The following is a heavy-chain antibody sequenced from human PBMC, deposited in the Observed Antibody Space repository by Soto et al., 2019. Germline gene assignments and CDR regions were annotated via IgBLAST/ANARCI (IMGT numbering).Heavy chain of an antibody. CDR3: ARDYYDSSGYYLPRPMWGMDV. CDR1: GYTFTGYY. J-gene: IGHJ6*02. D-gene: IGHD3-22*01. Sequence: GASVKVSCKASGYTFTGYYMHWVRQAPGQGLEWMGWINPNSGGTNYAQKFQGWVTMTRDTSISTAYMELSRLRSDDTAVYYCARDYYDSSGYYLPRPMWGMDVCGQGTTVTVS. V-gene: IGHV1-2*04. CDR2: INPNSGGT.